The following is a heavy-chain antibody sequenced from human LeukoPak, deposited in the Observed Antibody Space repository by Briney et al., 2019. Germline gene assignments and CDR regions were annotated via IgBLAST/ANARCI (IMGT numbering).Heavy chain of an antibody. Sequence: GESLQISCKGSGYSFTSCWVAWVRQMPGKGLEWMGIIYPRDSDTRYSPSFQGQVTISADKSINTAYLQWSGLKASDTAVYYCARHVTTASAARGFDIWGQGTMVTVSS. CDR3: ARHVTTASAARGFDI. J-gene: IGHJ3*02. V-gene: IGHV5-51*01. D-gene: IGHD1-14*01. CDR1: GYSFTSCW. CDR2: IYPRDSDT.